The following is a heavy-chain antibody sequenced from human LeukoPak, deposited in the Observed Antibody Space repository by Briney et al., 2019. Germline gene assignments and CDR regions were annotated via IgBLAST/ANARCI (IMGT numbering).Heavy chain of an antibody. CDR1: GFTFSSYG. J-gene: IGHJ4*02. V-gene: IGHV3-30*18. CDR2: ISYDGSKK. Sequence: PGRSLRLSCAASGFTFSSYGMHWVRQAPGKGLEWVAVISYDGSKKYYADSVKGRFTISRDNSKNTLYLQMNSLRAEDTAVYYCAKDPLWKDYGDVYFDYWGQGTLVTVSS. CDR3: AKDPLWKDYGDVYFDY. D-gene: IGHD4-17*01.